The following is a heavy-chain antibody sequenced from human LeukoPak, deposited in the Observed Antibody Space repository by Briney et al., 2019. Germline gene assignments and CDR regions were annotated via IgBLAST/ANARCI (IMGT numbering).Heavy chain of an antibody. CDR1: GYTFTGYY. D-gene: IGHD3-3*02. V-gene: IGHV1-2*06. Sequence: ASVKVSCKASGYTFTGYYMHWVRQAPGQGLEWMGRINPNSGGTNYAQKFQGRVTMTRDTSISTAYMELSRPRSDDTAVYYCARTISRDAFDIWGQGTMVTVSS. CDR2: INPNSGGT. J-gene: IGHJ3*02. CDR3: ARTISRDAFDI.